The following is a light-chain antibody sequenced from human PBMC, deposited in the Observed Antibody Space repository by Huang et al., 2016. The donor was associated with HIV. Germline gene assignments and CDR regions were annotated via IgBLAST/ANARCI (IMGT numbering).Light chain of an antibody. CDR2: GES. Sequence: EIVLTQSPGTLSLSPGETATLSCRASQGITGNLAWYQQRLGQPPRLLIYGESTRAPNIPVRFSGSGSGTDFTLTITSLRPEDSAVYYCQQYNAWPSTWTFGQGTRMEIK. CDR3: QQYNAWPSTWT. J-gene: IGKJ1*01. V-gene: IGKV3-15*01. CDR1: QGITGN.